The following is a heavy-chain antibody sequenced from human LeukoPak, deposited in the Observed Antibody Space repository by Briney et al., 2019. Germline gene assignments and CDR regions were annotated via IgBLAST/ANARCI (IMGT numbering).Heavy chain of an antibody. CDR1: GFTFSTYT. CDR3: ARGDYYGSRGDY. J-gene: IGHJ4*02. D-gene: IGHD3-10*01. CDR2: IWYDGSNK. Sequence: PGGSLRLSCAASGFTFSTYTMNWVRQAPGKGLEWVAVIWYDGSNKYYADSVKGRFTISRDNSKNTLYLQMNSLRAEDTAVYYCARGDYYGSRGDYWGQGTLVTVSS. V-gene: IGHV3-33*08.